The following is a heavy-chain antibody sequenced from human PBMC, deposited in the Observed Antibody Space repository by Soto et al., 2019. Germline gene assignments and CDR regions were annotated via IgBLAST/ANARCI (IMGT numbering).Heavy chain of an antibody. CDR1: GFTFSSYS. Sequence: EVQLVESGGGLVKPGGSLRLSCVVSGFTFSSYSMNWVRQAPGKGLEWVSSISSGSNYTYYADSVKGRFTISRDNAKNSVYLQMNSLRAEDTALYYCARAFKASQYYYYCMDVWGKGTTVTVSS. V-gene: IGHV3-21*06. CDR3: ARAFKASQYYYYCMDV. J-gene: IGHJ6*03. CDR2: ISSGSNYT.